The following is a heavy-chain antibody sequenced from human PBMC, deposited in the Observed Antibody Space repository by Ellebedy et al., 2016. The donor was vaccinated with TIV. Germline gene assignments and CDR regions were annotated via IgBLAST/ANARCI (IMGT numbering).Heavy chain of an antibody. D-gene: IGHD1-26*01. V-gene: IGHV1-2*02. J-gene: IGHJ3*02. CDR1: GYTFTSYG. CDR3: ATAGWVVAATSVDFDI. Sequence: AASVKVSCKASGYTFTSYGISWVRQAPGQGLEWMGWINPNSGGTNYAQKFQGRVTMTRNRSISTAYMVLSRLRSDETAVYFCATAGWVVAATSVDFDIWGQGTMVTVSS. CDR2: INPNSGGT.